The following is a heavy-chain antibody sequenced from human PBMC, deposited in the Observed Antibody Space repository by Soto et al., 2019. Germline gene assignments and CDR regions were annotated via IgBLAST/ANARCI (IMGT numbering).Heavy chain of an antibody. J-gene: IGHJ6*03. CDR2: IKQDGSEK. V-gene: IGHV3-7*01. D-gene: IGHD3-3*01. Sequence: GGSLRLSCAASGFTFSSYWMSWVRQAPGKGLEWVANIKQDGSEKYYVDSVKGRFTISRDNAKNSLYLQMNSLRAEDTAVYYCARAGPVWSGYYTGSYYYYYMDVWGKGTTVTVSS. CDR1: GFTFSSYW. CDR3: ARAGPVWSGYYTGSYYYYYMDV.